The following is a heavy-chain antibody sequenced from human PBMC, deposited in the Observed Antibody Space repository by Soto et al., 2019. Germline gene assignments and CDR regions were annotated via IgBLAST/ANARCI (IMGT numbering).Heavy chain of an antibody. Sequence: GSGPTLVNPTETLTLTCTFSGFSLTSPGVCVSWIRQPPGKALEWLALIERDDDDKYYSTSLKTRLTISKDTRKNQVVLTMANMDPADTGTYYCARSIRGPRRFNCRDVWGHGTTVGVS. J-gene: IGHJ6*02. CDR1: GFSLTSPGVC. V-gene: IGHV2-70*01. D-gene: IGHD1-1*01. CDR3: ARSIRGPRRFNCRDV. CDR2: IERDDDDK.